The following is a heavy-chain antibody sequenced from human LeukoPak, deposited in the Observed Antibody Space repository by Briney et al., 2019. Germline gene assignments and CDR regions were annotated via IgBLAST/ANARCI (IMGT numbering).Heavy chain of an antibody. CDR1: AFTFATND. D-gene: IGHD5-24*01. CDR2: ISGTSGES. J-gene: IGHJ4*02. Sequence: GGSLRLSCVASAFTFATNDMSWVRQAPGGGLEWISVISGTSGESYYAGSVTGRFTMSRDTSRNMLYLQMNRLRADDTAFCYCAKRNDERALDYWGQGGLVTVS. CDR3: AKRNDERALDY. V-gene: IGHV3-23*01.